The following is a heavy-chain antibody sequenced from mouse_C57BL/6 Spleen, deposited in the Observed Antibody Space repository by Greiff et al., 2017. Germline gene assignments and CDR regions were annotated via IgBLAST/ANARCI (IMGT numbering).Heavy chain of an antibody. CDR1: GYTFTSYW. Sequence: VQLQQPGAELVMPGASVKLSRKASGYTFTSYWMHLVKPRPGQGLEWLGEIDPSDSYHNYNPKFKGKSTLTVDKSSSTAYMQLSSLTSEDSAVYYCARSRSNYFDYWGQGTTLTVSS. CDR3: ARSRSNYFDY. CDR2: IDPSDSYH. D-gene: IGHD5-1*01. J-gene: IGHJ2*01. V-gene: IGHV1-69*01.